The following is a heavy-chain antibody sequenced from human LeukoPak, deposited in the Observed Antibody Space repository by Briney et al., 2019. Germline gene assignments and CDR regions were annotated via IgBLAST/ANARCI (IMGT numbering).Heavy chain of an antibody. CDR1: GFTFSDYA. D-gene: IGHD3-22*01. CDR2: ITGSGSST. V-gene: IGHV3-23*01. J-gene: IGHJ6*02. CDR3: ARDGEYYDSSGYYILRDYYYGMDV. Sequence: GGSLRLSCAASGFTFSDYAMSWVRQAPGKGLEWVSPITGSGSSTSYADSVKGRFTISRDNSKNTLYLQMNSLRAEDTAVYYCARDGEYYDSSGYYILRDYYYGMDVWGQGTTVTVSS.